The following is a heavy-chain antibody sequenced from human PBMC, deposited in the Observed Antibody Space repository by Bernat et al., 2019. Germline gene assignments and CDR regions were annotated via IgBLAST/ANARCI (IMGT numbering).Heavy chain of an antibody. V-gene: IGHV4-31*03. CDR2: IYYSGST. J-gene: IGHJ3*02. CDR3: ARTVVTQLDLHDAFDI. CDR1: GGSISSGGYY. D-gene: IGHD4-23*01. Sequence: QVQLQESGPGLVKPSQTLSLTCTVSGGSISSGGYYWSWIRQHPGKGLEWIGYIYYSGSTYYNPSLKSRVTISVDTSKNQFSLKLSSVTAADTAVYYCARTVVTQLDLHDAFDIWGQGTMVTVSS.